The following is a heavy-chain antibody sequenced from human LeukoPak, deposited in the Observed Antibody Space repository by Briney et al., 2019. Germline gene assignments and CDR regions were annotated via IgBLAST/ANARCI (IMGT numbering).Heavy chain of an antibody. V-gene: IGHV1-18*01. Sequence: ASVKVSCKASGYTFTSYGISWVRQAPGQGLEWMGWISAYNGNTNYAQKLQGRVTMTTDTSTSTAYMELSSLRSEDTAVYYCARSATPNYYGSGSYLDYWGQGTLVTVSS. D-gene: IGHD3-10*01. CDR1: GYTFTSYG. J-gene: IGHJ4*02. CDR3: ARSATPNYYGSGSYLDY. CDR2: ISAYNGNT.